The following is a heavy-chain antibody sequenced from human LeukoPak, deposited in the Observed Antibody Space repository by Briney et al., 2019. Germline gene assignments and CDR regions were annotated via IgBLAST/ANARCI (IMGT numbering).Heavy chain of an antibody. CDR1: GGSIRNYY. CDR3: ARATAYYFGA. J-gene: IGHJ5*02. Sequence: KPPETLSLTCTVSGGSIRNYYWSWIRQPPGKGLEWIGYIYNSESTNYNPSLKSRATISVDTSKNQFSLRLSSVTAADTAVYYCARATAYYFGAWGQGTLVTVSS. CDR2: IYNSEST. D-gene: IGHD3-10*01. V-gene: IGHV4-59*01.